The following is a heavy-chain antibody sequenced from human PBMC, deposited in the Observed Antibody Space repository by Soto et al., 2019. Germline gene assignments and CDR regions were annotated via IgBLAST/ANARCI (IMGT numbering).Heavy chain of an antibody. CDR2: ISSSGSTI. CDR1: GFTFSDYY. D-gene: IGHD3-3*01. J-gene: IGHJ4*02. CDR3: ARDFRPDFWSGYWGDYFDY. Sequence: GGSLRLSCAASGFTFSDYYMSWIRQAPGKGLEWVSYISSSGSTIYYADSVKGRFTISRDNAKNSLYLQMNSLRAEDTAVYYCARDFRPDFWSGYWGDYFDYWGQGTLVTVSS. V-gene: IGHV3-11*01.